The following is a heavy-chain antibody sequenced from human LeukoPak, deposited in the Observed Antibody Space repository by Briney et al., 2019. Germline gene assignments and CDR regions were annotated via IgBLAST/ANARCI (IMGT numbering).Heavy chain of an antibody. V-gene: IGHV1-69*13. Sequence: ASVKVSCKASGYTFTSYGISWVRQAPGQGLEWMGGIIPISGTANYARKFQGRVTITADESTSTAYMELSSLRSEDTAVYYCARLGPHYGGNPDNWFDPWGQGTLVTVSS. CDR1: GYTFTSYG. D-gene: IGHD4-23*01. J-gene: IGHJ5*02. CDR2: IIPISGTA. CDR3: ARLGPHYGGNPDNWFDP.